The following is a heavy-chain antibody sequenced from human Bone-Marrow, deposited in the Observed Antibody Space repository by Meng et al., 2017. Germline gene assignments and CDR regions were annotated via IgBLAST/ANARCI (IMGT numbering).Heavy chain of an antibody. CDR2: IYHSGST. Sequence: SETLSLTCAVSGYSISSGYYWGWIRQPPGKGLEWIGSIYHSGSTYYNPSLKSRVTISVDTSKNQFSLKLSSVTAADTAVYYCARDGVVVAATTFDYWGQGTLVTSPQ. V-gene: IGHV4-38-2*02. CDR3: ARDGVVVAATTFDY. D-gene: IGHD2-15*01. CDR1: GYSISSGYY. J-gene: IGHJ4*02.